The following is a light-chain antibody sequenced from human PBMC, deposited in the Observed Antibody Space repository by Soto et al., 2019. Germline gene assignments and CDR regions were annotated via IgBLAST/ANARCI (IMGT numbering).Light chain of an antibody. CDR3: RLRNQ. J-gene: IGKJ5*01. Sequence: EIVLNQTPVTLPMTPGERASLSCRASQFVSSYLAWYQQIPGQPPWLRIFDSSNRAAGIPSMFSGSRPGTDFALSIGSVGPEEFARYCCRLRNQFGRVTRLEMK. CDR1: QFVSSY. V-gene: IGKV3D-11*01. CDR2: DSS.